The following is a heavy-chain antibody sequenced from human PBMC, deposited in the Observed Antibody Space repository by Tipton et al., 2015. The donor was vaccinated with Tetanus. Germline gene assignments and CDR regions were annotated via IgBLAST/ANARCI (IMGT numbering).Heavy chain of an antibody. J-gene: IGHJ4*02. CDR2: IYYSGST. Sequence: LRLSCPVSGGSISSYYWSWIRQPPGKGLEWIGYIYYSGSTNYNPSLKSRVTISVDTSKNQFSLNLSSVTAADTAVYYCARGGITAAGILDYWGQGTLVTVSS. CDR3: ARGGITAAGILDY. V-gene: IGHV4-59*01. CDR1: GGSISSYY. D-gene: IGHD6-13*01.